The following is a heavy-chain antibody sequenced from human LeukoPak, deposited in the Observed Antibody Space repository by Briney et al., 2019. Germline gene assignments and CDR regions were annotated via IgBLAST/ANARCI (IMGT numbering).Heavy chain of an antibody. CDR1: GGTFSSYA. CDR3: ARAAVAGEYYFDY. CDR2: IIPIFDTA. J-gene: IGHJ4*02. Sequence: EASVKVSCKASGGTFSSYAISWVRQAPGQGLEWMGGIIPIFDTANYAQTFQGRHTITTDESTSTAYMELSSLRSEDTAVYYCARAAVAGEYYFDYWGQGTLVTVSS. D-gene: IGHD6-19*01. V-gene: IGHV1-69*05.